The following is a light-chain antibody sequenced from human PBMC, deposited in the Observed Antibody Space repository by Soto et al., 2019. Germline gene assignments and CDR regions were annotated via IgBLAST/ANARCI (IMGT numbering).Light chain of an antibody. Sequence: QSALTQPPSASGPPGQSVTISCTGTSSDVGGYNYVSWYQQHPGKAPKLMIYEVSDRPSGVSSRFSGSKSGNTASLTLSGLQAEDEADYYCSSYTTSNTCVFGTGTKVTVL. J-gene: IGLJ1*01. CDR3: SSYTTSNTCV. CDR1: SSDVGGYNY. V-gene: IGLV2-14*01. CDR2: EVS.